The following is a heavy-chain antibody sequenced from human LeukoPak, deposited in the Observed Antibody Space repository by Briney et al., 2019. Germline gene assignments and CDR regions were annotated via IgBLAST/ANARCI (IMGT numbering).Heavy chain of an antibody. V-gene: IGHV4-39*07. Sequence: PSETLSLTCTVSGGSISSSNYYWGWIRQPPGKGLEWIGNIYYSGSTYYNPSLKSRVTISVDTSKNQFSLKLSSVTAADTAVYYCARVERGSSPSYYYYYMDVWGKGTTVTVSS. CDR3: ARVERGSSPSYYYYYMDV. CDR1: GGSISSSNYY. J-gene: IGHJ6*03. D-gene: IGHD6-6*01. CDR2: IYYSGST.